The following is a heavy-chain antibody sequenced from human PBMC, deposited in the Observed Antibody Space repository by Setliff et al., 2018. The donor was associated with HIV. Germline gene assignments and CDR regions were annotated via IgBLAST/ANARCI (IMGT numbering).Heavy chain of an antibody. V-gene: IGHV3-33*01. CDR2: IWYDGINK. J-gene: IGHJ4*02. Sequence: LRLSCAASGFTFSTYGIHWVRQAPGKGLEWVAVIWYDGINKYYADSVKGRFTISRDNSKNTLYLQMNSLRAEDTAMYYCATSLMGQYFYYWGQGTLVTVSS. D-gene: IGHD3-10*01. CDR3: ATSLMGQYFYY. CDR1: GFTFSTYG.